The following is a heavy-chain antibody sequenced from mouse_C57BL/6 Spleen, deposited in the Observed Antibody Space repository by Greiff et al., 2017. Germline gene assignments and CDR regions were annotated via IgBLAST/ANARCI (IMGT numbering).Heavy chain of an antibody. V-gene: IGHV1-82*01. CDR2: IYPGDGGT. J-gene: IGHJ3*01. Sequence: VQLQQSGPELVKPGASVKISCKASGYAFSSSWMNWVKQRPGKGLEWIGRIYPGDGGTNYNGKFKGKATLTADKSSSTAYMQLSSLTSEDSAVYFCARRRDSVLSDWGQGTLVTVSA. D-gene: IGHD1-1*01. CDR1: GYAFSSSW. CDR3: ARRRDSVLSD.